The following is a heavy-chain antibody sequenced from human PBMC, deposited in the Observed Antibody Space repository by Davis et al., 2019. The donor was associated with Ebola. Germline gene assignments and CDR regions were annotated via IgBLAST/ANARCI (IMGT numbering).Heavy chain of an antibody. CDR3: ARELRFLEWDGMDV. CDR1: GFTFSSYW. V-gene: IGHV3-11*06. CDR2: ISSSSSYT. J-gene: IGHJ6*02. D-gene: IGHD3-3*01. Sequence: GESLKISCAASGFTFSSYWMSWIRQAPGKGLEWVSYISSSSSYTNYADSVKGRFTISRDNAKNTLYLQMNSLRAEDTAVYYCARELRFLEWDGMDVWGQGTTVTVSS.